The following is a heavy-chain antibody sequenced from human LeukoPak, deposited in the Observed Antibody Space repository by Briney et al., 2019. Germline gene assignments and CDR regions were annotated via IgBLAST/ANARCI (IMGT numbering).Heavy chain of an antibody. V-gene: IGHV3-30*02. Sequence: GGSLRLSCAASGFPFSDYVMHWVRQAPGKGLEWVSVIRYDGNNKYYADSVKGRFTISRDNSKNTLYLQMNSLESEDTAVYYCARLGARSGSYDYWGQGTLVTVSS. J-gene: IGHJ4*02. CDR2: IRYDGNNK. CDR1: GFPFSDYV. CDR3: ARLGARSGSYDY. D-gene: IGHD3-10*01.